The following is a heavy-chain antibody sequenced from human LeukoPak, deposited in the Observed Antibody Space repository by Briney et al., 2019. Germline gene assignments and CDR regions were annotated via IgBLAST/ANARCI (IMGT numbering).Heavy chain of an antibody. CDR1: GFTFSSFW. CDR2: VNGDGSST. D-gene: IGHD4-17*01. V-gene: IGHV3-74*01. Sequence: GGSLRLSCAASGFTFSSFWMHWVRQAPGKGLVWVSRVNGDGSSTTYADSVKGRFTISSDSAKNTAYLQMNSLRAEDTAVYYCARPQHGDLYAFDIWGHGTMVTVSS. CDR3: ARPQHGDLYAFDI. J-gene: IGHJ3*02.